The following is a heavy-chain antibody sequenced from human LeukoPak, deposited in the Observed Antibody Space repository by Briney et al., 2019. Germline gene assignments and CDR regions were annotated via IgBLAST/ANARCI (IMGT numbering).Heavy chain of an antibody. V-gene: IGHV3-7*01. CDR1: GFTFSSYW. Sequence: TGGSLRLSCAASGFTFSSYWMSWVRQAPGKGLEWVANIKQDGSEKYYVDSVKGRFTISRDNSKNTLYLQMNSLRAEDTAVYYCAKALYSSGWRNDAFDIWGQGTMVTVSS. CDR3: AKALYSSGWRNDAFDI. D-gene: IGHD6-19*01. J-gene: IGHJ3*02. CDR2: IKQDGSEK.